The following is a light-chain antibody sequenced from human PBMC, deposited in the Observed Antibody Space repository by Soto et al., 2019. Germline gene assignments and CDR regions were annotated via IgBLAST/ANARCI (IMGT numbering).Light chain of an antibody. CDR1: HIVSRY. CDR3: QQYSSHAT. V-gene: IGKV1-5*01. Sequence: DIQMTQSPSTLSASVGDSVTITCRASHIVSRYLAWYQQKPGKVPKLLIYDASSLESEVPSRFSGGGSGTEFTLTISILQADDFAPYYCQQYSSHATFGQGTKVEIK. CDR2: DAS. J-gene: IGKJ1*01.